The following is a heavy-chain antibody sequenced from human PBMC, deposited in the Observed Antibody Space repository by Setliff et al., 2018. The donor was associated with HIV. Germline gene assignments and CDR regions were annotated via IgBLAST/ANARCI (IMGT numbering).Heavy chain of an antibody. D-gene: IGHD3-10*01. Sequence: ASETLSLTCTVSGGSISSSSYYWGWIRQPPGEGLEWVGSIYNSGSRYYNPSLNSRVTISVDTSKNQFSLKLSSVTAADTAVYYCAKSDTTMDGGTPFYMDVWGKGTTVTVSS. V-gene: IGHV4-39*01. J-gene: IGHJ6*03. CDR2: IYNSGSR. CDR1: GGSISSSSYY. CDR3: AKSDTTMDGGTPFYMDV.